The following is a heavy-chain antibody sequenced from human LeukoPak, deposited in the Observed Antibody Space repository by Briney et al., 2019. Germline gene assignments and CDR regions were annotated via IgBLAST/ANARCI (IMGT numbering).Heavy chain of an antibody. V-gene: IGHV4-59*01. CDR1: GGSISSYY. CDR3: ARDPSTVTNYYYYGMDV. J-gene: IGHJ6*02. Sequence: SETLSLTRTVSGGSISSYYWSWIRQPPGKGLEWIGYIYYSGSTNYNPSLKSRVTISVDTSKNQFSLKLSSVTAADTAVYYCARDPSTVTNYYYYGMDVWGQGTTVTVSS. D-gene: IGHD4-17*01. CDR2: IYYSGST.